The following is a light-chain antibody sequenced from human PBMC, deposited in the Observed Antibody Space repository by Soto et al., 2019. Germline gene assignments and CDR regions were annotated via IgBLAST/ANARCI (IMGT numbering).Light chain of an antibody. CDR2: GAS. CDR1: QSVSSSY. CDR3: QQDGSSPTWT. Sequence: EIVLTQSPGTLSLSPGERATLSCRASQSVSSSYLAWYQQKPGQAPRLLIYGASSRATGIPDRFSGSGSGTDVTLTISRLEPEDFAVYYCQQDGSSPTWTFGQGTKVDIK. J-gene: IGKJ1*01. V-gene: IGKV3-20*01.